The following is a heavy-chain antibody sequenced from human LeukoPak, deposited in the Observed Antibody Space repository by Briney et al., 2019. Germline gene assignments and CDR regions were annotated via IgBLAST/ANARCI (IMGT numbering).Heavy chain of an antibody. CDR1: GESISRGSYS. D-gene: IGHD1-26*01. V-gene: IGHV4-30-2*01. Sequence: PSETLSLTCSVAGESISRGSYSWSWIRQPPGRGLEWIGYTYYTGSTYYNPSLKSRLTISADTSNNQFSLKLSSVTAADTAVYYCARSRRELRPHWYFDLWGRGTLVTVSS. J-gene: IGHJ2*01. CDR3: ARSRRELRPHWYFDL. CDR2: TYYTGST.